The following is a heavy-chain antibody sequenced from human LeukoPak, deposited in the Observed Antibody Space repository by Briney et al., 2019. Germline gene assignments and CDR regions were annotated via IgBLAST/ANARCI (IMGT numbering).Heavy chain of an antibody. CDR3: ARDLLYSSPGFDY. J-gene: IGHJ4*02. CDR1: GYSSSSGDFC. CDR2: IYYSGST. Sequence: PSETLSLTCAVSGYSSSSGDFCWSWIRQPPGKGLEWIGYIYYSGSTYYNPSLKSRVTISVDTSKNQFSLKLSSVTAADTAVYYCARDLLYSSPGFDYWGQGTLVTVSS. V-gene: IGHV4-30-4*08. D-gene: IGHD6-13*01.